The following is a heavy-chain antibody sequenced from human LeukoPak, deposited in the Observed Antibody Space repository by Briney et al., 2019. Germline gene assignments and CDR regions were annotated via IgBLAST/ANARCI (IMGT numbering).Heavy chain of an antibody. J-gene: IGHJ4*02. CDR3: ARDLSPVVRASPMGY. V-gene: IGHV3-30*03. Sequence: GGSLRLSCAASGFTFSNYGMHWVRQAPGKGLEWVALITYDGYYKYYSDSVKGRFTISSDTSKNTLYLQMNSLRAEDTAVYYCARDLSPVVRASPMGYWGQGTPVTVSS. D-gene: IGHD3-10*01. CDR1: GFTFSNYG. CDR2: ITYDGYYK.